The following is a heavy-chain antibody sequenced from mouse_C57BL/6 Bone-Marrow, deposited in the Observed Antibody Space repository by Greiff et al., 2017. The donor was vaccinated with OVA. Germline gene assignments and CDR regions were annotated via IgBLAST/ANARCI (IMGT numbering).Heavy chain of an antibody. D-gene: IGHD1-1*01. Sequence: QVQLKQSGPELVKPGTSVRISCKASGSTFTNYYIHWVKQRPGQGLEWIGWIYPGNLNTKYNENFKGKATLTADKSSSTAYMLLSSLTSEDSAVYFCSRGDYYGTYAMDYWGQGTSVIVSS. CDR1: GSTFTNYY. V-gene: IGHV1S56*01. J-gene: IGHJ4*01. CDR3: SRGDYYGTYAMDY. CDR2: IYPGNLNT.